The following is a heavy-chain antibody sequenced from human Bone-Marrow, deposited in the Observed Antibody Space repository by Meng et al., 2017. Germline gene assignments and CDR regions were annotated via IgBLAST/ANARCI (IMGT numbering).Heavy chain of an antibody. V-gene: IGHV4-34*01. CDR3: ARVAYRWGGDCSYFDY. D-gene: IGHD2-21*02. J-gene: IGHJ4*02. CDR1: GGSFSGYY. Sequence: QVQLQQWGAGLLKPSETLSLTCAVYGGSFSGYYWSWIRQPQGKGLEWIGEINHSGSTNYNPSLKSRVTISVDTSKNQFSLKLSSVTAADTAVYYCARVAYRWGGDCSYFDYWGQGTLVTVSS. CDR2: INHSGST.